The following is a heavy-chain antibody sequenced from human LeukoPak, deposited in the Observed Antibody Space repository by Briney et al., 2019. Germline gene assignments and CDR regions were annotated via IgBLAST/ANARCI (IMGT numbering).Heavy chain of an antibody. V-gene: IGHV3-30*04. CDR3: AKDDIAVAGTAYYYYGMDV. CDR2: ISYDGSNK. J-gene: IGHJ6*02. D-gene: IGHD6-19*01. CDR1: GFTFSSYA. Sequence: GGSLRLSCAASGFTFSSYAMHWVGQAPGKGLEGVAVISYDGSNKYYADSVKGRFTISRDNSKNTLYLQMNSLRAEDTAVYYCAKDDIAVAGTAYYYYGMDVWGQGTTVTVSS.